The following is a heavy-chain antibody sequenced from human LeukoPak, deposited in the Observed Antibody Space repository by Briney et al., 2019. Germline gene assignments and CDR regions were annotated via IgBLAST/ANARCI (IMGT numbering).Heavy chain of an antibody. J-gene: IGHJ4*02. V-gene: IGHV3-74*01. D-gene: IGHD1-26*01. CDR3: ARDKYPGSGSYYIFDY. CDR1: GFTFSNYW. Sequence: GGSLRLSCVASGFTFSNYWMHWVRQPPGKGLVWVSRIYVDGRTTNYADSVKGRFTISRDNSKNTLYLQMNSLRAEDTAVYYCARDKYPGSGSYYIFDYWGQGTLVTVSS. CDR2: IYVDGRTT.